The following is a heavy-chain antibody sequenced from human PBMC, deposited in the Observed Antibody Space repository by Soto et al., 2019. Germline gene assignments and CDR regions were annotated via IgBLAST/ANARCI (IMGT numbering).Heavy chain of an antibody. Sequence: GGSLRLSCAASGFTFSSYGMHWVRQAPGKGLEWVAVISYDGSNKYYADSVKGRFTISRDNSKNTLYLQMNSLRAEDTAVYYCAKNDLRSSGWYDESEDYWGQGTLVTVSS. D-gene: IGHD6-19*01. CDR3: AKNDLRSSGWYDESEDY. V-gene: IGHV3-30*18. CDR1: GFTFSSYG. J-gene: IGHJ4*02. CDR2: ISYDGSNK.